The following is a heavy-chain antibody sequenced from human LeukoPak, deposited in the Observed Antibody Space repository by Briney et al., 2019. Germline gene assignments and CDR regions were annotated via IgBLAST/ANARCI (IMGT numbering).Heavy chain of an antibody. Sequence: GGSLRLSCAASGFTFSSYWMHWVRQAPGKGLVWVSRINSEGSSTRYADTVKGLIIISRDNAKNTLYLQMNSLRAEDTAVYYCARLQVNPDAFDIWGQGTMVTVSS. V-gene: IGHV3-74*01. CDR2: INSEGSST. D-gene: IGHD4-11*01. J-gene: IGHJ3*02. CDR3: ARLQVNPDAFDI. CDR1: GFTFSSYW.